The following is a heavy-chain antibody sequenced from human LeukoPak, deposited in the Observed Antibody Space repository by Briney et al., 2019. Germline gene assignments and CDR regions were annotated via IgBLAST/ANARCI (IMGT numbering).Heavy chain of an antibody. CDR2: ISASGAST. Sequence: GGSLRLSCVGSGFTSIAYALTWARQAPGKGLEWVSTISASGASTYYADSVKGRFTISRDNSKNTVYLQMNSLRVEDTAVYYCAKDPVYGSGSYRFFDYWGQGTLVTVSS. D-gene: IGHD3-10*01. J-gene: IGHJ4*02. CDR3: AKDPVYGSGSYRFFDY. CDR1: GFTSIAYA. V-gene: IGHV3-23*01.